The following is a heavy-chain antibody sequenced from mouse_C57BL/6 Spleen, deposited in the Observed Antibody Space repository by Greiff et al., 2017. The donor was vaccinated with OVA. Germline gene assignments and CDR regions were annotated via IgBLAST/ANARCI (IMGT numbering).Heavy chain of an antibody. J-gene: IGHJ1*03. CDR2: IYPSDSET. CDR3: ATNYPPWYFDV. V-gene: IGHV1-61*01. Sequence: QVQLKQPGAELVRPGSSVKLSCKASGYTFTSYWMDWVKQRPGQGLEWIGNIYPSDSETHYNQKFKDKATLTVDKSSSTAYMQLSSLTSEDSAVYYCATNYPPWYFDVWGTGTTVTVSS. D-gene: IGHD1-3*01. CDR1: GYTFTSYW.